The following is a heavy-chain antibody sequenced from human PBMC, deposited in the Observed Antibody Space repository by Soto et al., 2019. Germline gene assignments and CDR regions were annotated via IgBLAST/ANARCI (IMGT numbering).Heavy chain of an antibody. J-gene: IGHJ6*03. CDR1: GGSISSSSYY. CDR3: ARITGRDTYYYYYMDV. CDR2: IYYSGST. V-gene: IGHV4-39*01. Sequence: QLQLQESRPGLVKPSETLSLTCTVSGGSISSSSYYWGWIRQPPGKGLEWIGSIYYSGSTYYNPSLKSRVTISVDTSKNQFSLKLSSVTAADTAVYYCARITGRDTYYYYYMDVWGKGTTVTVSS. D-gene: IGHD1-20*01.